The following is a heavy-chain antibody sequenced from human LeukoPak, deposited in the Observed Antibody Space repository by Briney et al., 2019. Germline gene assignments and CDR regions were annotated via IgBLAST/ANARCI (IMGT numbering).Heavy chain of an antibody. CDR3: TVAGPDWYFDL. J-gene: IGHJ2*01. Sequence: PGGSLRLSCAASGFTVSSNYMSWVRQAPGKGLEWVSVIYSGGSTYYADSVKGRFTISRDNSKNTLYLQMNSLRAEDTAVYYCTVAGPDWYFDLWGRGTLVTVSS. D-gene: IGHD6-19*01. V-gene: IGHV3-53*01. CDR2: IYSGGST. CDR1: GFTVSSNY.